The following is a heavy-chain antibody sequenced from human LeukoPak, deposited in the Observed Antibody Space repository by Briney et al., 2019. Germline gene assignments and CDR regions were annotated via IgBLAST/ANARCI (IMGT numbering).Heavy chain of an antibody. CDR2: LSASSGYI. CDR3: ARDDGRNGEYDY. D-gene: IGHD4-17*01. CDR1: GFTSSTYS. V-gene: IGHV3-21*01. Sequence: PGGSLRLSCAASGFTSSTYSMSWVRQSPGKGLEWVSSLSASSGYIYYADSVKGRFTISRDNAKNSMYLQMNSLRAEDTAVYYCARDDGRNGEYDYWGQGTLVTVSS. J-gene: IGHJ4*02.